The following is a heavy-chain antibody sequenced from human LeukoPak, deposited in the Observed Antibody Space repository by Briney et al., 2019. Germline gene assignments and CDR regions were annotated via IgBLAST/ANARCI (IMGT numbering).Heavy chain of an antibody. Sequence: PGGSLRLSCAASGFTFSSYAMSWVRQAPGKGLEWVSAISGSGGSTYYADSVKGRFTISRDNSKNTLYLQMNSLRAEDTAVYYCAKKAALYYYDSSGYYVYWGQGPLVTVSS. D-gene: IGHD3-22*01. CDR3: AKKAALYYYDSSGYYVY. J-gene: IGHJ4*02. V-gene: IGHV3-23*01. CDR2: ISGSGGST. CDR1: GFTFSSYA.